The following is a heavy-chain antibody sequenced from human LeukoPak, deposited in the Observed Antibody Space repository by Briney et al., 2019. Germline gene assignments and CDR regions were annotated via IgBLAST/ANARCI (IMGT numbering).Heavy chain of an antibody. CDR1: GYSFTTYW. J-gene: IGHJ3*02. Sequence: GESLKISCKASGYSFTTYWIGWVRQVPGKGLEWVGIIYPADSTAKYSPSFQGQVTISVDKSISTAYLQWRSLKASDTAMYYCAKLLMEDDAFDIWGQGTMVTVSS. D-gene: IGHD3-9*01. V-gene: IGHV5-51*01. CDR2: IYPADSTA. CDR3: AKLLMEDDAFDI.